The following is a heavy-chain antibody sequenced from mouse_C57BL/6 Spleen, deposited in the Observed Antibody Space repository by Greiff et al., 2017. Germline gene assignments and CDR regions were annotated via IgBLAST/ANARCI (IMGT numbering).Heavy chain of an antibody. CDR1: GYTFTDYN. Sequence: EVKLQESGPELVKPGASVKIPCKASGYTFTDYNMDWVKQSHGKSLEWIGDINPNNGGTIYNQKFKGKATLTVDKSSSTAYMELRSLTSEDTAVYYCARSIYDGYYHYYAMDYWGQGTSVTVSS. CDR2: INPNNGGT. CDR3: ARSIYDGYYHYYAMDY. J-gene: IGHJ4*01. D-gene: IGHD2-3*01. V-gene: IGHV1-18*01.